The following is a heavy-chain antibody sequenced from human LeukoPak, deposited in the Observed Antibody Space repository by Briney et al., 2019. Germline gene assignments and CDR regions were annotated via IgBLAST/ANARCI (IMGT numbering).Heavy chain of an antibody. Sequence: GRSLRLSCAASGFTFSSYGMHWVRQAPGKGLEYVSAISSNGGSTYYANSVKGRFTISRDNSKNTLYLQMGSLRAEDMAVYYCARGQFLEWLLQDYWGQGTLVTVSS. D-gene: IGHD3-3*01. CDR2: ISSNGGST. CDR1: GFTFSSYG. V-gene: IGHV3-64*01. J-gene: IGHJ4*02. CDR3: ARGQFLEWLLQDY.